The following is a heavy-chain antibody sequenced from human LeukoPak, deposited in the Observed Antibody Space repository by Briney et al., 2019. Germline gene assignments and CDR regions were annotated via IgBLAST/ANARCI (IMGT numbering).Heavy chain of an antibody. V-gene: IGHV5-51*01. CDR2: IYPGDSDT. Sequence: GESLKISCKGSGYSFTSYWIGWVRQMPGKGLEGMGIIYPGDSDTRYSPSFQGQVTISADKSISTAYLQWSSLKASDTAMYYCARQVGIYSTPYYFDYWGQGTLVTVSS. D-gene: IGHD3-10*01. CDR3: ARQVGIYSTPYYFDY. J-gene: IGHJ4*02. CDR1: GYSFTSYW.